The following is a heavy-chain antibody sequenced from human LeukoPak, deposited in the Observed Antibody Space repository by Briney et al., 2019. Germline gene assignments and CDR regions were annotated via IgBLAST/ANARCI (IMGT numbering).Heavy chain of an antibody. CDR1: GFIFSSYT. J-gene: IGHJ4*02. Sequence: GGSLRLSCAVSGFIFSSYTMKWVRQAPGKGLEWVSSISSSSNYIYYADSVKGRFIISRDNAKNALYLQMNSLRAEDTAVYSCARDPTQWLRYGYFDYWGQGTLVTVSS. CDR3: ARDPTQWLRYGYFDY. D-gene: IGHD5-12*01. V-gene: IGHV3-21*01. CDR2: ISSSSNYI.